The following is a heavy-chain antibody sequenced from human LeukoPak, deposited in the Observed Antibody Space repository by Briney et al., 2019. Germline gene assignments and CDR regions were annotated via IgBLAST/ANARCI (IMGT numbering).Heavy chain of an antibody. CDR3: AKGHHDYGASTYYYYYGLDV. Sequence: SGGSLRLSCAASGFTFNSYAMSWVRQAPGKGLELISAISSGGVTHYADSVKGRFTVSRDNYKNTLYLHMNGLRAEDTAVYYCAKGHHDYGASTYYYYYGLDVWGQGTTVTVSS. V-gene: IGHV3-23*01. D-gene: IGHD4-17*01. J-gene: IGHJ6*02. CDR1: GFTFNSYA. CDR2: ISSGGVT.